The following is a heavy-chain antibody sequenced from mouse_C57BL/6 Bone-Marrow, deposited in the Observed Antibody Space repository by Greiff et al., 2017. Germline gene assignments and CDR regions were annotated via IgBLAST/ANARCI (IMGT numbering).Heavy chain of an antibody. CDR2: IYPGDGDT. D-gene: IGHD1-1*01. V-gene: IGHV1-80*01. CDR3: ARSGGIYYGSSSAWFAY. CDR1: GYAFSSYW. Sequence: QVQLKQSGAELVKPGASVKISCKASGYAFSSYWMNWVKQRPGKGLEWIGQIYPGDGDTNYNGKFKGKATLTADKSSSTAYMQLSSLTSEDSAVYFCARSGGIYYGSSSAWFAYWGQGTLVTVSA. J-gene: IGHJ3*01.